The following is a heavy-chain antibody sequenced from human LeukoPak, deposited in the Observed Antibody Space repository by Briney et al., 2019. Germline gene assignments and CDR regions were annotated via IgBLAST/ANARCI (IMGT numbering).Heavy chain of an antibody. CDR3: AKDIWESDYYDSSGLDY. V-gene: IGHV3-23*01. CDR2: ISGSGGST. Sequence: GGSLRLSCAASGFTFSSYAMSWVRQAPGKGLEWVSAISGSGGSTYYADSVKGRFTISRDNSKNTLYLQMNSLRAEDTAVYYCAKDIWESDYYDSSGLDYWGQGTLVTVSS. D-gene: IGHD3-22*01. CDR1: GFTFSSYA. J-gene: IGHJ4*02.